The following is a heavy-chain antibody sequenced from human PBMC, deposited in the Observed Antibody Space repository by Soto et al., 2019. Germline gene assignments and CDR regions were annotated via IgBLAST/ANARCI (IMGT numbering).Heavy chain of an antibody. D-gene: IGHD6-13*01. CDR2: IWYDGSNK. V-gene: IGHV3-33*01. CDR3: AREGPAAGNKGYYYYGMDV. J-gene: IGHJ6*02. CDR1: GFTFSSYG. Sequence: QVQLVESGGGVVQPGRSLRLSCAASGFTFSSYGMHWVRQAPGKGLEWVAVIWYDGSNKYYADSVKGRFTISRDNSKNTLYLQMNSLRAEDTAVYYCAREGPAAGNKGYYYYGMDVWGQGTTVTVSS.